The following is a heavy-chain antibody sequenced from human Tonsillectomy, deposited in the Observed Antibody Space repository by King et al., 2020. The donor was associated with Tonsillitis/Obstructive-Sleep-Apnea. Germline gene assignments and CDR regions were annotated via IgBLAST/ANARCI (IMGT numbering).Heavy chain of an antibody. Sequence: DVQLVESGGGLIQPGGSLRLSCAASGFTVSSNYMSWVRQAPGKGLEWVSLIYTGGITYYADSVKGRFTISRDNSKNTLYLQMNSLRAEDTAVYYCARGGVIIARSPFDYWGQGTLVTVSS. D-gene: IGHD3-10*01. V-gene: IGHV3-53*01. J-gene: IGHJ4*02. CDR2: IYTGGIT. CDR3: ARGGVIIARSPFDY. CDR1: GFTVSSNY.